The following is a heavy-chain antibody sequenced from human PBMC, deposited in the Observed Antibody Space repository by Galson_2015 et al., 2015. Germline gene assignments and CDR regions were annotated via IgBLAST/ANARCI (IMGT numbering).Heavy chain of an antibody. CDR1: GFTFSNAW. Sequence: SLRLSCAASGFTFSNAWMSWVRQAPGKGLEWVGRIKSKTDGGTTDYAAPVKGRFTISRDDSKNTLYLQMNSLKTEDTAVYYCTTQSYSGSYYLDVYWGQGTLVTVSS. D-gene: IGHD1-26*01. J-gene: IGHJ4*02. V-gene: IGHV3-15*01. CDR2: IKSKTDGGTT. CDR3: TTQSYSGSYYLDVY.